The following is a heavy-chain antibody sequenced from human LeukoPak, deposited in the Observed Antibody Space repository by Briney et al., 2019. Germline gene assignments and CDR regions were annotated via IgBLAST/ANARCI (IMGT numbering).Heavy chain of an antibody. Sequence: GGSLRLSCAASGFTFSSYAMSWVRQAPGKGLEWVSATSGSGGSTYYADSVKGRFTISRDNSKNTLYLQMNSLRAEDTAVYYCAKYHGRPYYFDYWGQGTLVTVSS. D-gene: IGHD1-14*01. CDR2: TSGSGGST. V-gene: IGHV3-23*01. J-gene: IGHJ4*02. CDR1: GFTFSSYA. CDR3: AKYHGRPYYFDY.